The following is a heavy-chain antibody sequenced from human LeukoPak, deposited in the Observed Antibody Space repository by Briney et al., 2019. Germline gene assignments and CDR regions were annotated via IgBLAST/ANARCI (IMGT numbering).Heavy chain of an antibody. Sequence: AGGSLRLSCAASGFTVSSNYMSWVRQAPGKGLEWVSVIYSGGSTYYADSVKGRFTISRDNSKNTLYLQMNSLRAEDTAVYYCGRDGVGATXGVDYWGQGTLVTVSS. V-gene: IGHV3-66*01. CDR2: IYSGGST. CDR1: GFTVSSNY. J-gene: IGHJ4*02. CDR3: GRDGVGATXGVDY. D-gene: IGHD1-26*01.